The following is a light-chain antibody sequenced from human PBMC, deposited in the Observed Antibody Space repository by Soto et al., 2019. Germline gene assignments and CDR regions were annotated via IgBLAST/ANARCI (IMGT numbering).Light chain of an antibody. Sequence: QAVVTQETSLTASPGGTVTLTCASSTGTVTNNYSPNWFQQKPGQAPRPLIFSTNIKHSWTPARFSGSLFGGKAALTVSDVQPEDEAEYHCLLYFGGAVDWVFGGGTKLNVL. CDR2: STN. J-gene: IGLJ3*02. CDR3: LLYFGGAVDWV. V-gene: IGLV7-43*01. CDR1: TGTVTNNYS.